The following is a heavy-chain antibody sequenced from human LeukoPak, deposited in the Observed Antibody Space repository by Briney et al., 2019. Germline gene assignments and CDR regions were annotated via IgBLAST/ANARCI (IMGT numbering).Heavy chain of an antibody. D-gene: IGHD6-13*01. CDR2: AHSSGST. J-gene: IGHJ3*02. CDR3: ASSGVAAAYDAFDI. CDR1: GDSISSYF. V-gene: IGHV4-59*01. Sequence: SETLSLTCTVSGDSISSYFWSWIRQPPGKGLEWIGYAHSSGSTNYNPSLKSRVTISADASKNQFSLNLRSVTAADTAVYYCASSGVAAAYDAFDIWGQGTMVTVSS.